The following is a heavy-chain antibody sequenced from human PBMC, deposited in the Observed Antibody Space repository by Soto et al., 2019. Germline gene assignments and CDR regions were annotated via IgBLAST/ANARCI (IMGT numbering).Heavy chain of an antibody. CDR3: ARLPGITTLRRDY. CDR1: GGTSIGSSYY. Sequence: LALICLTSSVSGGTSIGSSYYCGWIQQPPGKGLEWIGSIYYTGSTYYTPSLESRVTISVDTSKNQFSLKLSSVTAADTAVFYCARLPGITTLRRDYWGQGTLVIVSS. D-gene: IGHD3-3*01. CDR2: IYYTGST. J-gene: IGHJ4*02. V-gene: IGHV4-39*01.